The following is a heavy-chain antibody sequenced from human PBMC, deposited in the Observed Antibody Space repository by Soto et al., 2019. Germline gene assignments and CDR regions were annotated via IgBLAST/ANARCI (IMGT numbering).Heavy chain of an antibody. CDR2: ISYRGST. D-gene: IGHD2-2*01. CDR3: ASLYCTRTSCYVNP. J-gene: IGHJ5*02. CDR1: GGSVSRTSYY. V-gene: IGHV4-61*01. Sequence: QVQLQESGPGLVKPSETLSLTCTVSGGSVSRTSYYWSWIRQPPGKGLEWIGYISYRGSTNYSPSLKSRVTISVDTSKNQFSLRLSSVTAADTAVYYCASLYCTRTSCYVNPWGQGTLVTVSS.